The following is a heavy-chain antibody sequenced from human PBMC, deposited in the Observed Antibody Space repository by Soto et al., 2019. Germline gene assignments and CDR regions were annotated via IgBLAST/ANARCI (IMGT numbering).Heavy chain of an antibody. V-gene: IGHV4-39*01. CDR3: ATRLYHSRGYYYXPY. Sequence: QLQLQESGPGLVKPSETLSLTCTVSAGSISSSSYFSGWIRQPPGKGLEWIGTIDYRGSTSYNPSHKSRVTISVDTSKNQFSLTLSSVTAADTAVXYCATRLYHSRGYYYXPYWGQGTLVTVSS. CDR2: IDYRGST. D-gene: IGHD3-22*01. J-gene: IGHJ4*02. CDR1: AGSISSSSYF.